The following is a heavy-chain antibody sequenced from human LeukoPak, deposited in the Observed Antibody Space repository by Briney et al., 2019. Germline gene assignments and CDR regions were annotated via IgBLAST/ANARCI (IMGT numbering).Heavy chain of an antibody. Sequence: GASVKVSCKASGYTFTGYYMHWVRQAPGQGLEWMGRINPNSGGTNYAQKFQGRVTMTRDTSISTAYMELSRLRSDDTAVYYCARTRRRYSYDSSGYYDLGYWGQGTLVTVSS. CDR1: GYTFTGYY. CDR2: INPNSGGT. V-gene: IGHV1-2*06. D-gene: IGHD3-22*01. CDR3: ARTRRRYSYDSSGYYDLGY. J-gene: IGHJ4*02.